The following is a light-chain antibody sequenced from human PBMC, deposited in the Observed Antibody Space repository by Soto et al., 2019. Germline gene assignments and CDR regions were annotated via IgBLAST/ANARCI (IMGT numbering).Light chain of an antibody. CDR2: DAS. J-gene: IGKJ2*01. V-gene: IGKV1-5*01. CDR1: QTISFW. CDR3: QQYHSSPYT. Sequence: DIQMTQSPSTLSASVGDKVTITCRAIQTISFWLACYQQKPGKAPKLLIYDASILESGGPSRFRGSGSGTEFTVIISSLQPDEFATSYCQQYHSSPYTFGQGNTLAIQ.